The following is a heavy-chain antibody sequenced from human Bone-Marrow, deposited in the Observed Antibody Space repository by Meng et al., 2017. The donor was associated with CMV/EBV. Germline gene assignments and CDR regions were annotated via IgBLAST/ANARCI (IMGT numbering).Heavy chain of an antibody. Sequence: GGSLRLSCAASGFTFSSYAMSWVRQAPGKGLEWVSAICGSGGSTYYADSVKGRFTISRDNSKNTLYLQMNSLRAEDTAVYYCAKDLYHYGSGSYYNWGQGTLVTVSS. CDR3: AKDLYHYGSGSYYN. D-gene: IGHD3-10*01. CDR1: GFTFSSYA. J-gene: IGHJ4*02. V-gene: IGHV3-23*01. CDR2: ICGSGGST.